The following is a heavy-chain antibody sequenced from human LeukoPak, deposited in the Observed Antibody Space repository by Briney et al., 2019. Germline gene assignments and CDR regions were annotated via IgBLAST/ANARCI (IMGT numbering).Heavy chain of an antibody. D-gene: IGHD2-2*01. J-gene: IGHJ4*02. CDR2: IYHSGST. Sequence: SGTLSLTCAVSGGSISSSNWWSWVRQPPGKGLEWIGEIYHSGSTYYNPSLKSRVTISVDTSKNQFSLKLSSVTAADTAVYYCAREGGYCSSTSCYEPYYFDYWGQGTLVTVSS. V-gene: IGHV4-4*02. CDR3: AREGGYCSSTSCYEPYYFDY. CDR1: GGSISSSNW.